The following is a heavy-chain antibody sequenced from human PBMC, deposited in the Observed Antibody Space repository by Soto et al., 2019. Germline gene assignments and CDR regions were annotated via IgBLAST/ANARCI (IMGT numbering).Heavy chain of an antibody. J-gene: IGHJ5*02. D-gene: IGHD1-26*01. V-gene: IGHV4-31*03. CDR1: GGSISSGGYY. CDR3: ARDELEVGATQLHSNWFDP. CDR2: IYYSGST. Sequence: PSETLSLTCTVSGGSISSGGYYWSWIRQHPGKGLEWIGYIYYSGSTYYNPSLKSRVTISVDTSKNQFSLKLSSVTAADTAVYYCARDELEVGATQLHSNWFDPWGQGALVTVSS.